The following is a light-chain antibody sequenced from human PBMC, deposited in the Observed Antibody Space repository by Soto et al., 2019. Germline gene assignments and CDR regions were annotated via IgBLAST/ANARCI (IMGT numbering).Light chain of an antibody. Sequence: EIVLTQSPATLSLSPGERATLSCRASQSVRSYLGWYQQKPGQPPRLLIFDASNRATGIPARFSGSGSGTDFTLTISSLAPEDFALYYYQQRSNYPPLCTVGPGTKVDIK. CDR2: DAS. J-gene: IGKJ3*01. V-gene: IGKV3-11*01. CDR1: QSVRSY. CDR3: QQRSNYPPLCT.